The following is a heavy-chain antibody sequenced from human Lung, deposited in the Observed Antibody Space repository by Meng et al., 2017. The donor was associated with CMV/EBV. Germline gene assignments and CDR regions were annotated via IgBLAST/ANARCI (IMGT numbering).Heavy chain of an antibody. D-gene: IGHD3-3*01. J-gene: IGHJ5*02. V-gene: IGHV4-34*01. Sequence: GSLRLSCAVYGGSFSGYYWSWIRQPPGKGLEWIGEINHSGSTNYNPSLKSRVTISVDTSKNQFSLKLSSVTAADTAVYYCARGRRGGFLEWLLSGNWFDPWGQGTXVTVSS. CDR3: ARGRRGGFLEWLLSGNWFDP. CDR2: INHSGST. CDR1: GGSFSGYY.